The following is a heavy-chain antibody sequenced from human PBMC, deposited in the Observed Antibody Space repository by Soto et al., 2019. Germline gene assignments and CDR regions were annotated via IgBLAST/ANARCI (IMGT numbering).Heavy chain of an antibody. CDR3: ARSSSHWYLDWFDL. CDR1: GCKFASYW. V-gene: IGHV5-51*01. D-gene: IGHD6-13*01. CDR2: IYPGDSDT. J-gene: IGHJ5*02. Sequence: GASLKISGKGSGCKFASYWIAWVRQKPGKGLEWMGVIYPGDSDTRYSPSFQGQVTISADKSISTAYLQWSTLKASDTAMYYCARSSSHWYLDWFDLRGQGTLVTVSS.